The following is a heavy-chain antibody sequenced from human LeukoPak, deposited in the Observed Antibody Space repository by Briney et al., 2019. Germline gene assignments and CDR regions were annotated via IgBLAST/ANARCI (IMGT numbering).Heavy chain of an antibody. D-gene: IGHD2-21*02. CDR2: IYYSGST. J-gene: IGHJ4*02. CDR1: GGSISSYY. CDR3: ARLAGRDLARSYYFDY. Sequence: SETLSLTCTVSGGSISSYYWSWIRQSPGEGREWIGYIYYSGSTNYNPSLKSRLTISVDTSKIQFSLKLSSVPAADTAVYYCARLAGRDLARSYYFDYWGQGTLVTVSS. V-gene: IGHV4-59*01.